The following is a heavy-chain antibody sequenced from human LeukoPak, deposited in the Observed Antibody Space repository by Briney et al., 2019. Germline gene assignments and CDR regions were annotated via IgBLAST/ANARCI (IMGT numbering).Heavy chain of an antibody. J-gene: IGHJ4*02. Sequence: GRCLRLSCAASGFTFSSYGMHWVRQAPAKGMEWVAVISYDGSNKYYADSVKGRFTISRDNSKNTLYLQMNSLRAEDTAVYYCAKDRQLVYWGQGTLVTVSS. V-gene: IGHV3-30*18. CDR3: AKDRQLVY. CDR2: ISYDGSNK. CDR1: GFTFSSYG. D-gene: IGHD6-13*01.